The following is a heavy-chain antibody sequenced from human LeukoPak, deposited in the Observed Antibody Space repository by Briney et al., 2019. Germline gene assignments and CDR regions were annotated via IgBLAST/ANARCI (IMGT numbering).Heavy chain of an antibody. V-gene: IGHV2-70*11. Sequence: SGPTLVNPTQTLTLTCTFSGFSLSTSGMCVSWIRQPPGKALEWLARIDWDDDKYYSTSLKTRLTISKDTSKNQVVLTMTNMDPVDTATYYCARSRIAGHSSSPPYNWFDPWGQGTLVTVSS. CDR2: IDWDDDK. CDR3: ARSRIAGHSSSPPYNWFDP. J-gene: IGHJ5*02. CDR1: GFSLSTSGMC. D-gene: IGHD6-6*01.